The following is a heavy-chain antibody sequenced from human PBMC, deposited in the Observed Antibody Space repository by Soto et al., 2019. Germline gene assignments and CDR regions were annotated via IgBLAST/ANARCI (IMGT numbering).Heavy chain of an antibody. CDR2: MNPNSGNT. Sequence: GASVKVSCKASESTFMNHEISWVRQASGQGLEWMGWMNPNSGNTGYALKFQGRVSMTRNTSIYTVYLELSSLASDDTAVYYCVRMASSGTLNWFDPWGQGTLVTVSS. V-gene: IGHV1-8*01. D-gene: IGHD1-1*01. CDR3: VRMASSGTLNWFDP. J-gene: IGHJ5*02. CDR1: ESTFMNHE.